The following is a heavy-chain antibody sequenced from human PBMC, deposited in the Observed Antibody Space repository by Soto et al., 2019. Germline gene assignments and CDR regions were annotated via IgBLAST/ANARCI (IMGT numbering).Heavy chain of an antibody. J-gene: IGHJ4*02. CDR2: ISYDGSNK. D-gene: IGHD6-6*01. V-gene: IGHV3-30-3*01. CDR1: GFTFSSYA. CDR3: ARDFSYYFDY. Sequence: GGSLRLSCAASGFTFSSYAMHWVRQAPGKGLEWVAVISYDGSNKYYADSVKGRFTISRDNSKNTLYLQMNSLRAEDTAVYYCARDFSYYFDYWGQGTLVTVPS.